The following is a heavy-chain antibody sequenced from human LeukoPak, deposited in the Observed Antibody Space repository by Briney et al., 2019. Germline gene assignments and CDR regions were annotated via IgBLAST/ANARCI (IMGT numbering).Heavy chain of an antibody. CDR3: VRGYFFDY. J-gene: IGHJ4*02. Sequence: GESLQISCKGSGSSFTTYWIGWVRQLPGKGLEWLGIIYPSDSDTKYSPSFQGQVTISADKSTSTAYLQWSSLKASDTAMYYCVRGYFFDYWGQGTLVTVSS. CDR2: IYPSDSDT. CDR1: GSSFTTYW. D-gene: IGHD3-22*01. V-gene: IGHV5-51*01.